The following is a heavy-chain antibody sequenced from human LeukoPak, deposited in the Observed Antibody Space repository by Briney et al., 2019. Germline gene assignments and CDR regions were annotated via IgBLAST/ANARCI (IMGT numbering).Heavy chain of an antibody. J-gene: IGHJ3*02. CDR3: ARQRTYHYDSSGYYQDAFDM. V-gene: IGHV5-51*01. D-gene: IGHD3-22*01. CDR1: GYTFTRYW. CDR2: MYPGDSDT. Sequence: GESLKISCKGSGYTFTRYWIGWVRQMPGKGLEWMGIMYPGDSDTRYSPSFQGQVTISADKSISTAYLQWSSLKASDTAMYYCARQRTYHYDSSGYYQDAFDMWGQGTMVTVSS.